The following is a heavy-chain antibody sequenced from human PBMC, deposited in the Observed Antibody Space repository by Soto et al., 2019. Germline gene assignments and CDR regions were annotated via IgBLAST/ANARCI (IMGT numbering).Heavy chain of an antibody. CDR3: ARRYDSSGYYYY. CDR2: ISSSSSYI. Sequence: EVQLVESGGGLVKPGGSLRLSCAACGFTFSSYSMNWVRQAPGKGLEWVSSISSSSSYIYYADSVKGRFTISRDNAKNSLYLQMNSLRAEDTAVYYCARRYDSSGYYYYWGQGTLVTVSS. D-gene: IGHD3-22*01. J-gene: IGHJ4*02. V-gene: IGHV3-21*01. CDR1: GFTFSSYS.